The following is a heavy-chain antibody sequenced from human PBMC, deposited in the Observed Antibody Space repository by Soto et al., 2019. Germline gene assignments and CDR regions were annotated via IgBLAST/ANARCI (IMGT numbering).Heavy chain of an antibody. CDR3: ARDGGYCTNGVCPDRFDY. J-gene: IGHJ4*02. CDR2: IYYSGST. CDR1: GGSISSGDYY. V-gene: IGHV4-30-4*01. Sequence: SETLSLTCTVSGGSISSGDYYWSWIRQPPGKGLEWIGYIYYSGSTYYNPPLKSRVTISVDTSKNQFSLKLSSVTAADTAVYYCARDGGYCTNGVCPDRFDYWGQGTLVTVSS. D-gene: IGHD2-8*01.